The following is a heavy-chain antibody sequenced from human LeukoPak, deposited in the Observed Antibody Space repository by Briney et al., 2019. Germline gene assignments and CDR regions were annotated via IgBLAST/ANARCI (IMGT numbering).Heavy chain of an antibody. CDR1: GYTFTSYG. D-gene: IGHD3-10*01. J-gene: IGHJ5*02. Sequence: ASVKVSCKASGYTFTSYGISWVRQAPGQGLEWMGWISAYNGNTNYAQKLQGRVTMTTDTSTSTAYMELRSLRSDDTAVYYCARAQLWFDLNWFDPWGQGTLVTVSS. CDR3: ARAQLWFDLNWFDP. CDR2: ISAYNGNT. V-gene: IGHV1-18*01.